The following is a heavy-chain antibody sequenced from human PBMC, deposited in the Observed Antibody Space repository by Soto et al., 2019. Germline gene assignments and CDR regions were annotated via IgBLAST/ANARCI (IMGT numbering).Heavy chain of an antibody. V-gene: IGHV1-3*01. Sequence: QVQFVQSGAEVKKPGASVRLSCKPSGYTLPNYSIQWVRQAAGQGLQWLGWINRGTGYTEPSQRFQGRLTLTMDNSATTFYMDLTSLTSEDTAVYFCTRDLNGGNPFDYWGQGTLVTVSS. CDR3: TRDLNGGNPFDY. CDR2: INRGTGYT. CDR1: GYTLPNYS. J-gene: IGHJ4*02. D-gene: IGHD2-8*01.